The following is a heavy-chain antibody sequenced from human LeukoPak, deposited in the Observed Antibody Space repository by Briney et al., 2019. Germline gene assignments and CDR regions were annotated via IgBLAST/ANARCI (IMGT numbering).Heavy chain of an antibody. D-gene: IGHD2-8*02. J-gene: IGHJ6*02. CDR2: IISSSSTI. Sequence: QPGGSLRLSCAASGFTFSSYSMNWVRQAPGKGLEWISYIISSSSTIYYADSVKGRFTISRDTAKNSLYLQMNSLRDEDTAVYYCARGGVVYAPRYGMDVWGLGTTVTVSS. V-gene: IGHV3-48*02. CDR1: GFTFSSYS. CDR3: ARGGVVYAPRYGMDV.